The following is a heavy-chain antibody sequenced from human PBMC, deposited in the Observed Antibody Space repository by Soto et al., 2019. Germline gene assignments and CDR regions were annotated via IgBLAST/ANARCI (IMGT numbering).Heavy chain of an antibody. CDR3: ARVRLRLGELPTDY. J-gene: IGHJ4*02. V-gene: IGHV4-31*03. D-gene: IGHD3-16*01. Sequence: SETLSLTCTVSGGSISSGGYYWSWIRQHPGKGLEWIGYIYYSGSTYYNPSLKSRVTISVDTSKSQFSLKLSSVTAADTAVYYCARVRLRLGELPTDYWGQGTLVTVSS. CDR1: GGSISSGGYY. CDR2: IYYSGST.